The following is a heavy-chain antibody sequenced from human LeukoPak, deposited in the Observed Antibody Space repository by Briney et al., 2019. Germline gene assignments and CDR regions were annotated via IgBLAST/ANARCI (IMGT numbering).Heavy chain of an antibody. V-gene: IGHV3-53*05. CDR3: AKDCGFGTADAFDI. CDR2: IYSGGST. J-gene: IGHJ3*02. D-gene: IGHD1-14*01. Sequence: GGSLRLSCAASGFTVSSNYMSWVRQAPGKGLEWVSVIYSGGSTYYADSVKGRFTISRDNSKNTLYLQMNSLRAEDTAVYYCAKDCGFGTADAFDIWGQGTMVTVSS. CDR1: GFTVSSNY.